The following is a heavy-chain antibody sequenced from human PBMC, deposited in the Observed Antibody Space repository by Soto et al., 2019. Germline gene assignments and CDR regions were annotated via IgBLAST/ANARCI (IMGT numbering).Heavy chain of an antibody. V-gene: IGHV1-3*01. Sequence: ASVKVSCKASGYTFTMYEIYWVRQAPGQKLEWMGWINAGNGNTKYSEKFQGRVTITRDMSTSTAYMELSSLRSEDTAVYYCAALAPYYDILTGSPGPDYWGQGTLVTVSS. D-gene: IGHD3-9*01. CDR1: GYTFTMYE. CDR3: AALAPYYDILTGSPGPDY. J-gene: IGHJ4*02. CDR2: INAGNGNT.